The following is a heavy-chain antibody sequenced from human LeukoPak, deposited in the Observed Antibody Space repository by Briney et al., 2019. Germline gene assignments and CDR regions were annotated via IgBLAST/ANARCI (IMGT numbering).Heavy chain of an antibody. J-gene: IGHJ6*02. D-gene: IGHD6-13*01. V-gene: IGHV4-59*01. CDR2: IHCGGDI. Sequence: PAETLSLTCAASGVSIGSYYMSWIRQPPGKGLEWVSGIHCGGDISYSPSLETRVTRSAETSQDQFSLKVNSVTAADTALYYCARWQGDSSNWGRIRGYGMDVWGQGIPVIVSS. CDR1: GVSIGSYY. CDR3: ARWQGDSSNWGRIRGYGMDV.